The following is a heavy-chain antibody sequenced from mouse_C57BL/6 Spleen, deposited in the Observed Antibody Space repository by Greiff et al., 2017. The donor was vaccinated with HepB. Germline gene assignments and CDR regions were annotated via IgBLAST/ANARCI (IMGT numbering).Heavy chain of an antibody. CDR1: GYSFTDYN. CDR2: INPNYGTT. V-gene: IGHV1-39*01. Sequence: QLQESGPELVKPGASVKISCKASGYSFTDYNMNWVKQSNGKSLEWIGVINPNYGTTSYNQKFKGKATLTVDQSSSTAYMQLNSLTSEDSAVYNCAREGEAQAYYFDYWGQGTTLTVSS. CDR3: AREGEAQAYYFDY. J-gene: IGHJ2*01. D-gene: IGHD3-2*02.